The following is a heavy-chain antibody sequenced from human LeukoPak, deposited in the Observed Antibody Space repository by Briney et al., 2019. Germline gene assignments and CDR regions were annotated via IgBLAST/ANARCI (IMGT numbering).Heavy chain of an antibody. D-gene: IGHD3-22*01. Sequence: SETLSLTCAVYGGSFSGYYCSWIRQPPGKGLEWIGEINHSGSTNYNPSLKSRVTISVDTSKNQFSLKLSSVTAADTAVYYCARFGTYYYDSSGYPWGQGTLVTVSS. CDR2: INHSGST. V-gene: IGHV4-34*01. J-gene: IGHJ5*02. CDR3: ARFGTYYYDSSGYP. CDR1: GGSFSGYY.